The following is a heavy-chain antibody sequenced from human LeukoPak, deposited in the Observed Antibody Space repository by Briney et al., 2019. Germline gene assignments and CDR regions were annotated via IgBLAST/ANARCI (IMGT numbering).Heavy chain of an antibody. CDR1: GFTVSSNY. CDR3: ARDTYSNYYFDY. D-gene: IGHD4-11*01. CDR2: IYSGGST. J-gene: IGHJ4*02. V-gene: IGHV3-66*01. Sequence: SGGSLRLSCAASGFTVSSNYMSWVRQAPGKGLEWVSVIYSGGSTYYADSVKGRFTISRDNSKNTLYLQMNSLRAEDTAVYYCARDTYSNYYFDYWGQGTLVTVSS.